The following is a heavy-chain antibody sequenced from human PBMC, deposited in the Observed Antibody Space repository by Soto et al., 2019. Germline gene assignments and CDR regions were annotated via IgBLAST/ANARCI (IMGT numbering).Heavy chain of an antibody. CDR3: ARHTPDSMIVVVPAAIGY. CDR2: IYYSGST. CDR1: GGSISSSSYY. Sequence: SETLSLTCTVSGGSISSSSYYWGWIRQPPGKGLEWIGSIYYSGSTYYNPSLKSRVTISVDTSMNQFSLKLSSVTAADTAVYYCARHTPDSMIVVVPAAIGYGGQGTLVTVSS. V-gene: IGHV4-39*01. J-gene: IGHJ4*02. D-gene: IGHD2-2*02.